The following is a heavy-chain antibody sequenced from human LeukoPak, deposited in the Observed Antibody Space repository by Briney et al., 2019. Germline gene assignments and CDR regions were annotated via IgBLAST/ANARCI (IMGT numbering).Heavy chain of an antibody. CDR1: GYSLTNHF. Sequence: SETLSLTCGVYGYSLTNHFWIWLRQPPGKGLEWIGEILHNGATNYNPSPKSRVTISVDTSKNQFFLKLSSVTAADTAVYYCARGPAAIHPWGQGTLVTVSS. CDR2: ILHNGAT. V-gene: IGHV4-34*12. J-gene: IGHJ5*02. D-gene: IGHD2-2*01. CDR3: ARGPAAIHP.